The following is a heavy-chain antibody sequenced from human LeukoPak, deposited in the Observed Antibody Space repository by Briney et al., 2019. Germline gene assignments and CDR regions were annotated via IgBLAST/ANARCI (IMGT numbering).Heavy chain of an antibody. CDR1: GGSINSYY. V-gene: IGHV4-59*08. Sequence: ETLSLTCTVSGGSINSYYWSWIRQPPGKGLEWIGYISYSGSTNYNPSLKSRVTISVDTSKNQFSLKLSSVTAADTAVYYCARRGVSGSLFDYWGQGTLVTVSS. CDR3: ARRGVSGSLFDY. J-gene: IGHJ4*02. D-gene: IGHD1-26*01. CDR2: ISYSGST.